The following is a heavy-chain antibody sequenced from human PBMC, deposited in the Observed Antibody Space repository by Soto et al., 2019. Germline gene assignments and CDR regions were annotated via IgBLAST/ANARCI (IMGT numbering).Heavy chain of an antibody. J-gene: IGHJ6*02. CDR1: GGTFSSYA. D-gene: IGHD3-3*01. V-gene: IGHV1-69*13. Sequence: GASVKFSCKASGGTFSSYAISWVRQAPGQGLEWMGGIIPIFGTANYAQKFQGRVTITADESTSTAYMELSSLRSEDTAVYYCARTEKLEVYGMDVWGQGTTVTVSS. CDR2: IIPIFGTA. CDR3: ARTEKLEVYGMDV.